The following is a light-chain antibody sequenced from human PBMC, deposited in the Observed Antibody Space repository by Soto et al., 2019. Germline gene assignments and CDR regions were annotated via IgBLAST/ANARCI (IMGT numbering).Light chain of an antibody. CDR3: QSYDSSLSGPS. Sequence: QSVLTQPPSVSGAPGQRVTISCTGSSSNIGAGYDVYWYQQLPGTAPKLLIYGNSNRPSGVPDRFSGSKSGTSASLAITGLQAEDEAEYYCQSYDSSLSGPSFGGGTKLTVL. CDR1: SSNIGAGYD. J-gene: IGLJ2*01. CDR2: GNS. V-gene: IGLV1-40*01.